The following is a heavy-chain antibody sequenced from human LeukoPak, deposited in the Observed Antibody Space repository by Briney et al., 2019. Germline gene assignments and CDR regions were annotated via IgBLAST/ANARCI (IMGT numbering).Heavy chain of an antibody. CDR2: IDYSGGTT. D-gene: IGHD1-26*01. CDR3: AKVRPPVWELFFDY. CDR1: GFTFSIYA. J-gene: IGHJ4*02. Sequence: GGSLRLSCAASGFTFSIYAMSWVRQAPGKGLEWVSSIDYSGGTTYYADSVKGRFTVSRDNSKNTLYLQMNSLRAADTAIYYCAKVRPPVWELFFDYWGQGTLVTVSS. V-gene: IGHV3-23*01.